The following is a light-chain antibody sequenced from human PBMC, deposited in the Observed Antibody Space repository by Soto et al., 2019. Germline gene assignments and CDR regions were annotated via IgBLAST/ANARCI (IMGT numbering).Light chain of an antibody. CDR3: QKSYSTLFT. Sequence: DIQMTQSPSSLSASVGDRVTITCRASQTIIRYLNWYQQKPGRAPNLLIYAASSLQSGVPSRFSGSGSGTEFTLTISSLQPEDFGTYYCQKSYSTLFTFGPGTKVEIK. CDR2: AAS. V-gene: IGKV1-39*01. J-gene: IGKJ3*01. CDR1: QTIIRY.